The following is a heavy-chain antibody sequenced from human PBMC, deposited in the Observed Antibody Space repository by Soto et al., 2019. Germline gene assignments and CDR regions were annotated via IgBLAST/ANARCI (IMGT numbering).Heavy chain of an antibody. CDR3: AKDADLGGYDFRTKYGLDV. Sequence: EVQLVESGGGLVQPGRSLRLSCAVSGFTFADFAMHWVRQAPGQGREWVSGISWNGGDIGYADSVKGRFTISRDNAKNSLYLQLNSLLPEDTALYYCAKDADLGGYDFRTKYGLDVWGQGTTVTVSS. J-gene: IGHJ6*02. CDR1: GFTFADFA. V-gene: IGHV3-9*01. D-gene: IGHD5-12*01. CDR2: ISWNGGDI.